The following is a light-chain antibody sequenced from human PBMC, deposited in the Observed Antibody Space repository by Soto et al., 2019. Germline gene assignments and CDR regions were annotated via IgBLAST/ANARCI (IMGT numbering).Light chain of an antibody. V-gene: IGKV1-12*01. J-gene: IGKJ4*01. CDR1: QNINSW. CDR2: LAS. CDR3: QQANSLPLT. Sequence: DIQMTQSPSSVSASVGDRVTITCRASQNINSWLTWYQQRPGKAPKLLMYLASSLQSGVPSRFSGSGSGTDFTLTISSLQPEDFATYYCQQANSLPLTFGGGTKVEIK.